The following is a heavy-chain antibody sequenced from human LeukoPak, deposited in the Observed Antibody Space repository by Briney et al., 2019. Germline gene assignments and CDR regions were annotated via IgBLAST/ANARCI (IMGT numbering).Heavy chain of an antibody. CDR2: IYYSGST. D-gene: IGHD2-2*01. Sequence: SETLSLTCTVSGGSISSYYWSWIRQPPGQGLEWIGYIYYSGSTNYNPSLKSRVTISVDTSKNQFSLELSSVTAADTAVYYCAREGGYCSSTSCLDLFDYWGQGTLVTVSS. CDR1: GGSISSYY. CDR3: AREGGYCSSTSCLDLFDY. V-gene: IGHV4-59*01. J-gene: IGHJ4*02.